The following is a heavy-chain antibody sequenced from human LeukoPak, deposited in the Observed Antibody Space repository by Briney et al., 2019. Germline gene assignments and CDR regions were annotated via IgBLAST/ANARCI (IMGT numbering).Heavy chain of an antibody. D-gene: IGHD5-12*01. V-gene: IGHV1-2*02. CDR3: ARAYTGFEAFDY. J-gene: IGHJ4*02. CDR1: GYTFNGYF. CDR2: INPNSGDT. Sequence: GASVKVSCKASGYTFNGYFIHWVRQAPGQGLEWMGWINPNSGDTNYAQKFQGRVTMTRDTSVNTAYMDLISLRSDDTAVYHCARAYTGFEAFDYWGQGVPVTVSS.